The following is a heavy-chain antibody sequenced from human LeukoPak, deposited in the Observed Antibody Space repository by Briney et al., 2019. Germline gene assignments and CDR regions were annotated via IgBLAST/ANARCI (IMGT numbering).Heavy chain of an antibody. Sequence: GGSLRLSCAASTFSFSRYPMGWVRQAPGKGLEWVSGISAGGDGTYHADPVKGRFTISRDNAKNSLYLQMNSLRAEDTAVYYCARDLLGNAFDIWGQGTMVTVSS. CDR1: TFSFSRYP. V-gene: IGHV3-23*01. CDR3: ARDLLGNAFDI. D-gene: IGHD2-15*01. CDR2: ISAGGDGT. J-gene: IGHJ3*02.